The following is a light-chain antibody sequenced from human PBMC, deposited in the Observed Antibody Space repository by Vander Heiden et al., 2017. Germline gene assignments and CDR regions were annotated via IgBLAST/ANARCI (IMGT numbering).Light chain of an antibody. J-gene: IGKJ2*01. V-gene: IGKV3-20*01. CDR2: GAS. Sequence: EIVLTQSPGTLSLSPGERATLSCRASQSVSSSSLAWYLQKPGQAPRLLIYGASSRATGIPDRFRGSGSGTDFTLTISRLEPEDFAVYYCQQYGSSLQYTFGQGTKLEIK. CDR1: QSVSSSS. CDR3: QQYGSSLQYT.